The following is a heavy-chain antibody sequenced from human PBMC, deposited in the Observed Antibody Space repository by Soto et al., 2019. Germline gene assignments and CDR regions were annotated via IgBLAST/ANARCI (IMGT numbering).Heavy chain of an antibody. Sequence: QVQLQQWGAGLLNPSETLSLTCAVYGGSFSGYYWSWIRQPPGKGLEWIGEINHSGSTNYNPSLKSRVTISVDTSQNQFSLKLSSVTAADTAVYYSARGRVAAVGTIDYWGQGTLVTVSS. CDR3: ARGRVAAVGTIDY. CDR2: INHSGST. D-gene: IGHD6-13*01. V-gene: IGHV4-34*01. CDR1: GGSFSGYY. J-gene: IGHJ4*02.